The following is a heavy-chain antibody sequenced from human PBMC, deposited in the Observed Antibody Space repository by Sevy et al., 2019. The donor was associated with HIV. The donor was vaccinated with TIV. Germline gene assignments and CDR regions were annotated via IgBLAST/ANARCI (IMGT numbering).Heavy chain of an antibody. D-gene: IGHD2-15*01. J-gene: IGHJ3*02. CDR2: IYYSGST. V-gene: IGHV4-39*01. Sequence: SETLSLTCTVSGGSISSSSYYWGWIRQPPGKGLEWIGSIYYSGSTYYNPSLKSRVTISVDTSKNQFSLRLSSVTAADAAVYYCARHNGKVVGLFYAFDIWGQGTMVTVSS. CDR3: ARHNGKVVGLFYAFDI. CDR1: GGSISSSSYY.